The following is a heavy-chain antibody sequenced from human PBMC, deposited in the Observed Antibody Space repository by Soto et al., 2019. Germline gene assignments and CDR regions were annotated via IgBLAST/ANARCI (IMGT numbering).Heavy chain of an antibody. CDR3: ARRSSGWYFDY. Sequence: GGSLRLSCAASGFIFSSYWMSWVRQAPGKGLEWVSAISGSGGSTYYADSVKGRFTISRDNSKNTLYLQMNSLRAEDTAVYYCARRSSGWYFDYWGQGTLVTVSS. V-gene: IGHV3-23*01. D-gene: IGHD6-19*01. J-gene: IGHJ4*02. CDR2: ISGSGGST. CDR1: GFIFSSYW.